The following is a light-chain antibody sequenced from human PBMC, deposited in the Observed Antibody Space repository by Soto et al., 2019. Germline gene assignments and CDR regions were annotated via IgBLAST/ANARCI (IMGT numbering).Light chain of an antibody. Sequence: TVLTQSPGTLSLSPGERAALSCRASQSVSSDWLAWYQQKPGQPPRLLIYGASNRATGIPDRFSGSGSGTDFTLTISRLEPEDFAVDVGQDYHGSPPTCGQGTMVEIK. CDR1: QSVSSDW. CDR3: QDYHGSPPT. V-gene: IGKV3-20*01. J-gene: IGKJ1*01. CDR2: GAS.